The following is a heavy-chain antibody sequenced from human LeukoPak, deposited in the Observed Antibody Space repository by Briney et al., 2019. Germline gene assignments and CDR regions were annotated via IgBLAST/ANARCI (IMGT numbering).Heavy chain of an antibody. J-gene: IGHJ4*02. D-gene: IGHD3-3*01. CDR3: ARGRYDFWSRTIDY. Sequence: PGGSLRLSCAASGFTFSTYWMSWVRQAPGKGLEWVANIKQDGSEKYYVDSVKGRFTISRDNAKNSLYLQMNSLRAEDTAVYYCARGRYDFWSRTIDYWGQGTLVTVSS. CDR2: IKQDGSEK. V-gene: IGHV3-7*01. CDR1: GFTFSTYW.